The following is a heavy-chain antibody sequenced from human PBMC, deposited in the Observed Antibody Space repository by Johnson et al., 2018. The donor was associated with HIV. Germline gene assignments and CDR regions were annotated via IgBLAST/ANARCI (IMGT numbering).Heavy chain of an antibody. V-gene: IGHV3-66*01. CDR1: GFTVSSNY. J-gene: IGHJ3*02. CDR2: IYSGGST. Sequence: VQLVESGGGLVQPGGSLRLSCAASGFTVSSNYMSWVRQAPGKGLEWVSVIYSGGSTYYADSVKGRLTISRDNSKDTLFLQMNSLRAEDTALYYCAKETHYITPNDWDAFDIWGQGTMVTVSS. D-gene: IGHD3-9*01. CDR3: AKETHYITPNDWDAFDI.